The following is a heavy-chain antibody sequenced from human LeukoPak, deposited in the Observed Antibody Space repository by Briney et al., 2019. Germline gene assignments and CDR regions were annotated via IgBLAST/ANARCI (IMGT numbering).Heavy chain of an antibody. CDR2: INPSGGST. CDR1: GYTFTSYY. CDR3: TWELRDVAGRGFVL. J-gene: IGHJ5*02. Sequence: GASVKVSCKASGYTFTSYYMHWVRQAPRQGLEWMGIINPSGGSTSYAQKFQGRVTMTRDTSTSTVYMELSSLRSEDTAVYYGTWELRDVAGRGFVLWGQGALVTVSS. V-gene: IGHV1-46*01. D-gene: IGHD6-19*01.